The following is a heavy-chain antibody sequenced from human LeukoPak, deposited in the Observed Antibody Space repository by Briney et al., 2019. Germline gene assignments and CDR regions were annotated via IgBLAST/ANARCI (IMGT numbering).Heavy chain of an antibody. CDR1: GFTFSSFA. CDR2: ISGSGGST. Sequence: GGSLRLSCAASGFTFSSFAMSWVRQAPGKGLEWASAISGSGGSTYYADSVKGRFTISRDNSKNTLYLQMHSLRAEDTAVYYCAIHSSGWYFDYRGQGTLVTVSS. CDR3: AIHSSGWYFDY. J-gene: IGHJ4*02. V-gene: IGHV3-23*01. D-gene: IGHD6-19*01.